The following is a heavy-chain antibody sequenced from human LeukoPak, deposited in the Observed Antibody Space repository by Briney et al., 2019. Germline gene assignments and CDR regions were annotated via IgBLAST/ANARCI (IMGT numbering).Heavy chain of an antibody. V-gene: IGHV1-69*01. D-gene: IGHD2-15*01. CDR3: ARGHELLFEPFDL. J-gene: IGHJ5*02. Sequence: SVKVSCKTSGGTFSSYAVSWVRQAPGQGLEWMGGIIPIFTTPNYAQKFQGRLTITADESTTTAYMELSSLRSEDTAEYYCARGHELLFEPFDLWGQGTLVTVSS. CDR1: GGTFSSYA. CDR2: IIPIFTTP.